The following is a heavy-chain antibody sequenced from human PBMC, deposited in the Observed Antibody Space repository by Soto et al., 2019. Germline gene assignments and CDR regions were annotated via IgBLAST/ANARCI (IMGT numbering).Heavy chain of an antibody. CDR3: ARSRDEEWPDALDT. J-gene: IGHJ3*02. V-gene: IGHV1-2*02. CDR2: IIPKSGGA. D-gene: IGHD2-8*01. Sequence: QVQLVQSGAEVRKPVASVKVSCKASGYTFTDYDMHWVRQAPGQGLEWMGWIIPKSGGANYLQKFRGRLTLTRDTATNTAYLELNRLISDDTAVYYCARSRDEEWPDALDTWGQETMVTVSS. CDR1: GYTFTDYD.